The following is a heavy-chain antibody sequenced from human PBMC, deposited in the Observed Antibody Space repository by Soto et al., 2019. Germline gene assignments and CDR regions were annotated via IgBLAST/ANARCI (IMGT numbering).Heavy chain of an antibody. D-gene: IGHD6-6*01. Sequence: GGSLRLSCAASGFTFSSYGMHWVRQAPGKGLEXVAXXSXXGXXXXXAXXVKGRFTISRDNSKNTLYLQMNSLRAEDTAVYYCAKSYLGYSSSLVYWGQGTLVTVSS. CDR2: XSXXGXXX. J-gene: IGHJ4*02. CDR3: AKSYLGYSSSLVY. CDR1: GFTFSSYG. V-gene: IGHV3-30*18.